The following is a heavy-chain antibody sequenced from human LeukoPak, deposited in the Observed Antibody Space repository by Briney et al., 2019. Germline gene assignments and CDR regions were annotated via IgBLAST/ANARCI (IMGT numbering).Heavy chain of an antibody. CDR3: ARGECGGDCNIIDY. J-gene: IGHJ4*02. V-gene: IGHV3-74*01. D-gene: IGHD2-21*02. CDR2: IDSDDGSST. Sequence: GGSLRLSCAPSGSTFSSYWMHWVRQAPGKGLVWVSRIDSDDGSSTSYADSVKGRFTISRDNAKNTLYLQMNSLRAEDTAVYYCARGECGGDCNIIDYWGQGTLVTVSS. CDR1: GSTFSSYW.